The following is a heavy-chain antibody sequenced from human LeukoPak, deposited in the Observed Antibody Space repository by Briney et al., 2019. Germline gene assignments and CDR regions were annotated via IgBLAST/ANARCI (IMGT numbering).Heavy chain of an antibody. CDR1: GFSLSTTGVG. Sequence: SGPTLVKPTQTLTLTCTFSGFSLSTTGVGVGWNRQPPGKALEWLALIYWSDERRYSPSLRSRLTITKDTSKNQVVLTMTNMDPVDTATYYCTHDTVTTAFDYWGQGTLVTVSS. V-gene: IGHV2-5*01. D-gene: IGHD4-17*01. CDR3: THDTVTTAFDY. CDR2: IYWSDER. J-gene: IGHJ4*02.